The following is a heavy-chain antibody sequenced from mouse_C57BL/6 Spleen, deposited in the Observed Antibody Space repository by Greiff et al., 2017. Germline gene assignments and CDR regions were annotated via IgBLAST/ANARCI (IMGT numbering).Heavy chain of an antibody. Sequence: EVQLQQSGPELVKPGASVKISCKASGYTFTDYYMNWVKQSHGKSLEWIGDINPNNGGTSYNQKFKGKATLTVDKSSSTAYMELRSLTSEDSAVYYCAPYDGYYVGFAYWGQGTLVTVSA. CDR3: APYDGYYVGFAY. J-gene: IGHJ3*01. D-gene: IGHD2-3*01. CDR1: GYTFTDYY. V-gene: IGHV1-26*01. CDR2: INPNNGGT.